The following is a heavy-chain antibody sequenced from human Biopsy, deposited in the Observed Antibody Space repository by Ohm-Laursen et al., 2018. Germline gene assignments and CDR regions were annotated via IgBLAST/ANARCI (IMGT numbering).Heavy chain of an antibody. V-gene: IGHV4-59*08. CDR1: GGSTSSSY. CDR3: ARLPHGDYRYNFDY. D-gene: IGHD4-17*01. Sequence: SDTLSLTCTVSGGSTSSSYWTWVRQPPGQGLEWIGYISYSGITNYNASLKRRLTISIDTYKNQFSLKLTSGTAADTAVYYCARLPHGDYRYNFDYWGQGTLVTVSS. CDR2: ISYSGIT. J-gene: IGHJ4*02.